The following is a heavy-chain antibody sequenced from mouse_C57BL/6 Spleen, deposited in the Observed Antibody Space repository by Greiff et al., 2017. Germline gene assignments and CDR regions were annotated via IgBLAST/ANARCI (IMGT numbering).Heavy chain of an antibody. Sequence: EVQLVESEGGLVQPGSSMKLSCTASGFTFSDYYMAWVRQVPEKGLEWVANINYDGSSTYYLDSLKSRFIISRDNAKNILYLQMSSLKSEDTATYYCARVRSYYSNYEGAMDYWGQGTSVTVSS. J-gene: IGHJ4*01. CDR2: INYDGSST. CDR3: ARVRSYYSNYEGAMDY. V-gene: IGHV5-16*01. CDR1: GFTFSDYY. D-gene: IGHD2-5*01.